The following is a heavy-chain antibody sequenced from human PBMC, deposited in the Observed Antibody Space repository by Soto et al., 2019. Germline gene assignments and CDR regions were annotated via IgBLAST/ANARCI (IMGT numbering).Heavy chain of an antibody. D-gene: IGHD1-26*01. CDR3: ASSSGNNYGVGTNYYFDY. V-gene: IGHV1-69*06. CDR1: GGTFSTYS. CDR2: IIPIFGTA. J-gene: IGHJ4*02. Sequence: QVQLVQSGAEVKKPGSSVKVSCKTSGGTFSTYSIVWVRQAPGEGLEWMGGIIPIFGTANYAQKFQDRVTITADKSTNTAFMELSSLKSESTAMYYCASSSGNNYGVGTNYYFDYWCQGTLVTVSS.